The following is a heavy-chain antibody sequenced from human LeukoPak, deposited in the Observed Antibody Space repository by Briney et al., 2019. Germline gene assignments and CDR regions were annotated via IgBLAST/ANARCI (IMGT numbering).Heavy chain of an antibody. J-gene: IGHJ5*02. CDR1: GDSISSGSYY. Sequence: ASETLSLTCTVSGDSISSGSYYWSWIRQPAGEGLEWIGRIYSSGRTHYSPSLKSRVAISVDTSKNRFSLKLTSVTATDTAEYYCARQGVFGSGSYYWFDPWGRGILVTVSS. CDR3: ARQGVFGSGSYYWFDP. CDR2: IYSSGRT. V-gene: IGHV4-61*02. D-gene: IGHD3-10*01.